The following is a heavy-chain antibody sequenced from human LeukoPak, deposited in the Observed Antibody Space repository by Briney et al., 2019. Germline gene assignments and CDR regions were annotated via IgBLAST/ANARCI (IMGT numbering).Heavy chain of an antibody. V-gene: IGHV4-59*01. CDR3: ARRKSYYDFWSGSHRGRFFDY. Sequence: SETLSLTCAVSGGSISSYYWSWIRQPPGKGLEWIGYIYYSGSTNYNPSLKSRVTISVDTSKNQFSLKLSSVTAADTAVYYCARRKSYYDFWSGSHRGRFFDYWGQGTLVTVSS. CDR1: GGSISSYY. J-gene: IGHJ4*02. D-gene: IGHD3-3*01. CDR2: IYYSGST.